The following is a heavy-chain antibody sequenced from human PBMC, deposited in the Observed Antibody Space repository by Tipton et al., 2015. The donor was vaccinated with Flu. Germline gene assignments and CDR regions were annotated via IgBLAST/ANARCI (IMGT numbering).Heavy chain of an antibody. CDR2: IYDSGIT. Sequence: TLSLTCTVSGGSISSEDYYWSWIRQHPGKGLEWIGYIYDSGITYYNPSLSSRVVISIDTSKNQFYLRLSSVTAADTAVYYCARSAVRYSSGFDFWGQGTLVTVSS. CDR1: GGSISSEDYY. J-gene: IGHJ4*02. D-gene: IGHD6-25*01. CDR3: ARSAVRYSSGFDF. V-gene: IGHV4-31*03.